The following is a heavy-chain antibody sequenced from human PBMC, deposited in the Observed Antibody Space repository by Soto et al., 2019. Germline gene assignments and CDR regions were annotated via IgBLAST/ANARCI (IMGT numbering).Heavy chain of an antibody. V-gene: IGHV3-21*01. CDR1: GSTFNTYS. CDR3: ASLSRFALDY. CDR2: ISSSSSYI. Sequence: PGGSLRLSCAASGSTFNTYSMNWVRQAPGKGLEWVSSISSSSSYIYYTDSVKGRFTISRDNAKNSLYLQMNSLRAEDTAVYYCASLSRFALDYWGQGTLVTVSS. J-gene: IGHJ4*02. D-gene: IGHD3-10*01.